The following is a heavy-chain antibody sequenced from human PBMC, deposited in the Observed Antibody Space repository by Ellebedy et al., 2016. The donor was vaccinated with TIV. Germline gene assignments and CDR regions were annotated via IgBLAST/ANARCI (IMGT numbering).Heavy chain of an antibody. Sequence: ASVKVSCKTSGYSFTAYFLHWVRQAPGQGLEWMGRINPNSGDTTYAQKFLGRVTLTRDTSIITAYMELSRLRSDDTAVYYCARAYYYDSIAYYFDSWGQGTLVTVSS. CDR1: GYSFTAYF. V-gene: IGHV1-2*06. CDR2: INPNSGDT. D-gene: IGHD3-22*01. J-gene: IGHJ4*02. CDR3: ARAYYYDSIAYYFDS.